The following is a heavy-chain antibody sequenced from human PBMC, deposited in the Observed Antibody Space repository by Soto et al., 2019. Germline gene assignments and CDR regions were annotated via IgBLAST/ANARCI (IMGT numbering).Heavy chain of an antibody. CDR2: MNPNSGNT. V-gene: IGHV1-8*01. CDR3: AGQGIASSGFDY. Sequence: ASVKVSCKASGYTFTSYDINWLLQATGQGLEWMGWMNPNSGNTGYAQKFQGRVTMTRNTSISTAYMELSSLRSEDTAVYYCAGQGIASSGFDYWGQGTLVTVSS. D-gene: IGHD6-19*01. J-gene: IGHJ4*02. CDR1: GYTFTSYD.